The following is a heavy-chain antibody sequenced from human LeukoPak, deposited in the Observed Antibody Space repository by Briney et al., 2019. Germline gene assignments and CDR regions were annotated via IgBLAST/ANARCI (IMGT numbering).Heavy chain of an antibody. CDR1: GGTFSSYA. Sequence: SVKVSCKASGGTFSSYAICWVRQAPGQGLEWMGRIIPILGIANYAQKFQGRVTITADKSTSTAYMELSSLRSEDTAVYYCARAPKEDWFDPWGQGTLVTVSS. CDR2: IIPILGIA. CDR3: ARAPKEDWFDP. J-gene: IGHJ5*02. V-gene: IGHV1-69*04.